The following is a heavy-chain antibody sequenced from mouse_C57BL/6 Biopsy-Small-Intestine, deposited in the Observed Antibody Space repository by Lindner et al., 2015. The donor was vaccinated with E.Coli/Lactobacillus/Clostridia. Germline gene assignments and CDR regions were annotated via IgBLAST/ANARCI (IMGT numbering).Heavy chain of an antibody. V-gene: IGHV1-81*01. CDR3: AKYGVATYYYAMDV. CDR2: IIPVLGNT. Sequence: SVKVSCKASGGTFSNNAVSWVRQAPGQGLEWMGAIIPVLGNTHYAQKFQGRVTITADKSAGTASVELSSLSYDDTAVYYCAKYGVATYYYAMDVWGQGTTVTVSS. J-gene: IGHJ4*01. D-gene: IGHD5-1-1*01. CDR1: GGTFSNNA.